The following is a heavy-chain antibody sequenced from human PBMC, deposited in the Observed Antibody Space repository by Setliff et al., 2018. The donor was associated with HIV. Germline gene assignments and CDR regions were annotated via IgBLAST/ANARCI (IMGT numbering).Heavy chain of an antibody. CDR3: ARGRRSTSSYYYYYYMDV. V-gene: IGHV4-59*01. Sequence: PSETLSLTCTVSGGSISSYYWSWIRQPPGKGLEWIGYIYYSGSTNYTPSLKIRVTISVDTSKIQFTLKLSSVTAADTDVYYCARGRRSTSSYYYYYYMDVWGKGTTVTVSS. J-gene: IGHJ6*03. CDR2: IYYSGST. D-gene: IGHD2-2*01. CDR1: GGSISSYY.